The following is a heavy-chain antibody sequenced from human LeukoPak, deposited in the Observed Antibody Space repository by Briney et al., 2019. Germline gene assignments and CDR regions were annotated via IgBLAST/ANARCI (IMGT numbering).Heavy chain of an antibody. J-gene: IGHJ4*02. V-gene: IGHV4-39*07. CDR3: ASSSSWPTIDY. D-gene: IGHD6-13*01. CDR1: GGSISSSSYY. Sequence: SETLSLTCTVSGGSISSSSYYWGWIRQPPGKGLEWIGSIYYSGSTYYNPSLKSRVTISVDTSKNQFSLKLSSVTAADTAVYYCASSSSWPTIDYWGQGTLVTVSS. CDR2: IYYSGST.